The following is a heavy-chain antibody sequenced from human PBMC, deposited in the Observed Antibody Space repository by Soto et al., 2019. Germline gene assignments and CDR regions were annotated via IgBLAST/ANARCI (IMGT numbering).Heavy chain of an antibody. Sequence: QVQLQESGPGLVKPSQTLSLTCTVSGVSISSANYYWSWIRQHPGKGLEWIGYISFSGNPFYNPSLKSRVSISVDTSKSQFSLRLSSVTAADTAVYYCATRGGDGSGDYAYYYFDMDVWGQGTTVTVSS. J-gene: IGHJ6*02. D-gene: IGHD4-17*01. CDR1: GVSISSANYY. CDR3: ATRGGDGSGDYAYYYFDMDV. CDR2: ISFSGNP. V-gene: IGHV4-31*03.